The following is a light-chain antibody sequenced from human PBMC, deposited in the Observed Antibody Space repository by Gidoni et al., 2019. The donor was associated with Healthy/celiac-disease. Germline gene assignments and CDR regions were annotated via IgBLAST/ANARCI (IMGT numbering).Light chain of an antibody. CDR1: SSNIGNNY. CDR3: GTWDSSLSAV. J-gene: IGLJ7*01. Sequence: QSVLTQPPSVSAAPGQTVTISCSGSSSNIGNNYVSWYQQLPGTAPKLLIYENNKRPLGIPDRFSGSKSGTSATLGITGLQTGDEADYYCGTWDSSLSAVFGGGTQLTVL. V-gene: IGLV1-51*02. CDR2: ENN.